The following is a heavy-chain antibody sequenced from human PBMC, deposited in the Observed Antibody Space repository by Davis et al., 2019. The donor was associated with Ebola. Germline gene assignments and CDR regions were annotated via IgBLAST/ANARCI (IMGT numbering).Heavy chain of an antibody. J-gene: IGHJ4*02. D-gene: IGHD7-27*01. CDR3: VSNWGRHN. CDR2: INHSGST. V-gene: IGHV4-34*01. Sequence: GSLRLSCAVYGGSFSGYYWSWIRQPPGKGLEWIGEINHSGSTNYNPSLKSRVTISVDTSKNQFSLRLTSVTAADTAVYYCVSNWGRHNWGQGTLVTVSS. CDR1: GGSFSGYY.